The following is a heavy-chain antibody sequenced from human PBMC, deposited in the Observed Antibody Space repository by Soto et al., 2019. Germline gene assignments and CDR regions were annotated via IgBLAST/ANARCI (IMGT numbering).Heavy chain of an antibody. CDR2: IDPSDSYT. CDR1: GYSFTSYW. Sequence: GESLKISCKGSGYSFTSYWISWVRQMPGKGLEWMGRIDPSDSYTNYSPSFQGHVTISADKSISTAYLQWSSLKASDTAMYYCARLEVEATTLSDYYGMDVWGQGTTVTVSS. J-gene: IGHJ6*02. D-gene: IGHD1-26*01. V-gene: IGHV5-10-1*01. CDR3: ARLEVEATTLSDYYGMDV.